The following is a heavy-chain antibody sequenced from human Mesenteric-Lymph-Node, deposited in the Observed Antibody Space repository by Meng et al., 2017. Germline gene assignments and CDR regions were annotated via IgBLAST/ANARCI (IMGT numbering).Heavy chain of an antibody. CDR1: GYTFTSYG. D-gene: IGHD6-13*01. Sequence: ASVKVSCKASGYTFTSYGISWVRQAPGQGLEWMGWISAYNGNTNYAQKLQGRVTMTTDTSTSTAYMELRSLRSDDTAVYYCASDLSRIAAAGTARGDYWGQGTLVTVSS. J-gene: IGHJ4*02. CDR3: ASDLSRIAAAGTARGDY. V-gene: IGHV1-18*01. CDR2: ISAYNGNT.